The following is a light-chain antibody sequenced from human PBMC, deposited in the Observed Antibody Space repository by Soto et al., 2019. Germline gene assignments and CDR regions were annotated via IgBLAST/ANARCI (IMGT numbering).Light chain of an antibody. Sequence: EIDFAESRITLSLSPGERAILCCRASQSINNRYLAWYQQMPGGAPRLLIHGASSRAAGIPDRFSGSGSGTDFTLTINGMEPEDFAVSYCELYDHSPPFPFGPGTKVDI. J-gene: IGKJ3*01. CDR3: ELYDHSPPFP. CDR1: QSINNRY. V-gene: IGKV3-20*01. CDR2: GAS.